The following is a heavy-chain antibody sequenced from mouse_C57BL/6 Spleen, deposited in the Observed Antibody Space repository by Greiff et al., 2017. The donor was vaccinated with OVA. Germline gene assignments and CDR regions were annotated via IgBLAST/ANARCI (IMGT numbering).Heavy chain of an antibody. J-gene: IGHJ3*01. V-gene: IGHV3-1*01. D-gene: IGHD1-1*01. CDR3: ARGTLYYGSSYWFAY. CDR1: GYSITSGYD. Sequence: EVQLVESGPGMVKPSQSLSLTCTVTGYSITSGYDWHWIRHFPGNKLEWMGYISYSGSTNYNPSLKSRISITHDTSKNHFFLKLNSVTTEDTATYYCARGTLYYGSSYWFAYWGQGTLVTVSA. CDR2: ISYSGST.